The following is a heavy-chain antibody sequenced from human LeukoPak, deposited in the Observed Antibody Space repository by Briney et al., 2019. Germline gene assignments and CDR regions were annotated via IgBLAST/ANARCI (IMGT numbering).Heavy chain of an antibody. J-gene: IGHJ3*02. V-gene: IGHV4-31*03. CDR1: GGSISSGGYY. CDR2: IYYSGST. Sequence: KPSQTLSLTCTVFGGSISSGGYYWSWIRQHPGKGLEWIGYIYYSGSTYYNPSLKSRVTISVDTSKNQFSLKLSSVTAADTAVYYCARDGPRDAFDIWGQGTMVTVSS. CDR3: ARDGPRDAFDI.